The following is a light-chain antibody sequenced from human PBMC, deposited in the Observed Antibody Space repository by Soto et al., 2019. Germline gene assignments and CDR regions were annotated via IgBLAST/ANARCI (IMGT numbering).Light chain of an antibody. Sequence: QYALTQTPSASGSPGQSVAISCTGTSSDVGGYNYVSWHQQHPGKAPKLMIYEVNKRPSGVPDRFPGSKSGNTASLTVSGLQAEDEADYYCSSYAGSNNVFGTGTKVTVL. J-gene: IGLJ1*01. V-gene: IGLV2-8*01. CDR1: SSDVGGYNY. CDR2: EVN. CDR3: SSYAGSNNV.